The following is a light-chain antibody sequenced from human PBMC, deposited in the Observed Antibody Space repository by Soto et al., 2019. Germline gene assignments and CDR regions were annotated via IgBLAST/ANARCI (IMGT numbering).Light chain of an antibody. CDR3: QRYGGSPPYA. CDR2: GAS. CDR1: QSVSSSY. Sequence: IVLTQSPGTLSLSPGERVTLSCRASQSVSSSYLGWYQQKPGQPPRLLIYGASTRATGIPDRFSGSGSGTDFTLTISRLEPEDFAVYYCQRYGGSPPYAFGQGTKLEV. V-gene: IGKV3-20*01. J-gene: IGKJ2*01.